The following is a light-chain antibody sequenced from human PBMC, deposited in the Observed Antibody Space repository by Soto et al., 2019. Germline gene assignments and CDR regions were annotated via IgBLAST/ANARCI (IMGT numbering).Light chain of an antibody. Sequence: DIQMTQSPSSLFASVGDRVTITCQATQDINIYLNWYQQKPGKAPSLLIYDASNLEIGVPSRFSGSGSGTHFTFTISSLQPEDFATYYCQQSYSTPFTFGPGTKVDIK. J-gene: IGKJ3*01. CDR3: QQSYSTPFT. CDR2: DAS. CDR1: QDINIY. V-gene: IGKV1-33*01.